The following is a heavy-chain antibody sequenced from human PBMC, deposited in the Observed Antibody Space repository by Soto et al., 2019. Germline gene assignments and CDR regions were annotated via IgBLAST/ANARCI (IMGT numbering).Heavy chain of an antibody. V-gene: IGHV3-20*01. D-gene: IGHD3-10*01. CDR1: GFTFDDYG. CDR3: ARVTMVRGVIKSPYYYYYMDV. Sequence: GGSLRLSCAASGFTFDDYGMSWVRQAPGKGLEWVSGINWNGGSTGYADSVKGRFTISRDNAKNSLYLQMNSLRAEDTALYHCARVTMVRGVIKSPYYYYYMDVWGKGTTVTVSS. CDR2: INWNGGST. J-gene: IGHJ6*03.